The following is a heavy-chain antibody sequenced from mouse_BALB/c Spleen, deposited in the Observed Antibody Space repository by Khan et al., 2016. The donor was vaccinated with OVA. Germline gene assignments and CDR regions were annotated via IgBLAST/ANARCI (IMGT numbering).Heavy chain of an antibody. V-gene: IGHV3-2*02. CDR3: ARGDYYGYYFDY. J-gene: IGHJ2*01. Sequence: VRLQQSGPGLVKPSQSLSLTCTVTGYSITSGYAWNWIRQFPGNKLEWMGYISYSGGTSYNPSLKSRISITRDTSKNQFFLQLNSVTTEDTATYYCARGDYYGYYFDYRGQGTTLTVSS. CDR2: ISYSGGT. D-gene: IGHD1-1*01. CDR1: GYSITSGYA.